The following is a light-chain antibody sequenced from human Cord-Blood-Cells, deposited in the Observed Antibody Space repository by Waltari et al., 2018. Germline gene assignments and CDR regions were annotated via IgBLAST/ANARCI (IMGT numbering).Light chain of an antibody. J-gene: IGKJ1*01. CDR2: GAS. Sequence: ELAMTQSPATLSVPPGERDTLSCRASQRVSRNLARYQQKPGQAPRRLIYGASTRATGIPARLSGGGSGTEFTLTISCLQSEDFAVYYCQQYNNWPWTFGQGTKVEIK. CDR3: QQYNNWPWT. CDR1: QRVSRN. V-gene: IGKV3-15*01.